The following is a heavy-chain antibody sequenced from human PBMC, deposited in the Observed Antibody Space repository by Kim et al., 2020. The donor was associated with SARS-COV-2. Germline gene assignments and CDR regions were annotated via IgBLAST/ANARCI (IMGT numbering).Heavy chain of an antibody. CDR3: ARDGDFWSGPANS. V-gene: IGHV3-21*01. CDR1: GFTFSSYS. J-gene: IGHJ4*02. CDR2: ISSSSSYI. Sequence: GGSLRLSCAASGFTFSSYSMNWVRQAPGKGLEWVSSISSSSSYIYYADSVKGRFTISRDNAKNSLYLQMNSLRAEDTAVYYCARDGDFWSGPANSWGQGTLVTVSS. D-gene: IGHD3-3*01.